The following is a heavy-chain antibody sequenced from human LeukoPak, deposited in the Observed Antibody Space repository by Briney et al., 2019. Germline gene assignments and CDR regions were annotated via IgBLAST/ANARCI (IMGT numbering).Heavy chain of an antibody. D-gene: IGHD5-12*01. V-gene: IGHV1-24*01. CDR2: FDPEDGET. CDR3: ATGPIVATTFDY. J-gene: IGHJ4*02. CDR1: GYTLTELF. Sequence: ASVKVSCKVSGYTLTELFMHWVRQAPGKGLEWMGGFDPEDGETIYAQKFQGRVTMTEDTSTDTAYMELSSLRSEDTAVYYCATGPIVATTFDYWGQGTLVTVSS.